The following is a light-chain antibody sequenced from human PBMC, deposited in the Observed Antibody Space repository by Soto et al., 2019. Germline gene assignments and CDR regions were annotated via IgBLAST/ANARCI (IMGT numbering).Light chain of an antibody. V-gene: IGLV4-69*01. CDR2: LNSDGSH. J-gene: IGLJ2*01. Sequence: QLVLTQSPSASASLGASVKLTCTLSSGHSSYAIAWHQQQPEKGPRYLMKLNSDGSHSKGDGIPDRFSGSSSGAERYLTISCLPAEGGAGYYCQTWGTGIQGVFGGGTKLTVL. CDR3: QTWGTGIQGV. CDR1: SGHSSYA.